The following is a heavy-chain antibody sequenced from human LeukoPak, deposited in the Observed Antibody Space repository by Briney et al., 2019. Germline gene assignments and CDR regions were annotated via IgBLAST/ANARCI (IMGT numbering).Heavy chain of an antibody. CDR3: AGYGRYLDAVDF. J-gene: IGHJ3*01. CDR2: INQSGSER. CDR1: GFTFSNYW. Sequence: GGSLRLSCAVSGFTFSNYWMSWVRQAPAKGLEWVAYINQSGSERYYVDSMEGRFTISRDNAEKSLFLQMNNLRVEDTALYYCAGYGRYLDAVDFWGQGTLVTVAS. D-gene: IGHD1-26*01. V-gene: IGHV3-7*01.